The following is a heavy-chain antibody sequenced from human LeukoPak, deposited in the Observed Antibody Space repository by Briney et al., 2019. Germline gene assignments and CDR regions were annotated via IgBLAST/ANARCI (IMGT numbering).Heavy chain of an antibody. V-gene: IGHV3-53*01. J-gene: IGHJ2*01. D-gene: IGHD1-14*01. CDR1: GFTVSSNY. CDR2: IYSGGST. CDR3: ARDRTGQKYFDL. Sequence: GGSLRLSCAASGFTVSSNYMSWVRQAPGKGLEWVSVIYSGGSTYYADSVKGRFTISRDNSKNTLYLQMNSLRAEDTAVYYCARDRTGQKYFDLWGRGTLVTVSS.